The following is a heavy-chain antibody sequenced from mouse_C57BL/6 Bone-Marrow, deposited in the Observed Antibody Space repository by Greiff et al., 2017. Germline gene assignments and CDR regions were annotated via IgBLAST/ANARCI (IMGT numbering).Heavy chain of an antibody. V-gene: IGHV1-64*01. CDR1: GYTFTSYW. D-gene: IGHD4-1*01. Sequence: QVQLQQPGAELVKPGASVKLSCKASGYTFTSYWMHWVKQRPGQGLEWIGMIHPNSGSTNYNEKFKSKATLTVDTSSSTAYMQLSSLTSEDSAVYDCAREALGWYFDYWGQGTTLTVSS. J-gene: IGHJ2*01. CDR3: AREALGWYFDY. CDR2: IHPNSGST.